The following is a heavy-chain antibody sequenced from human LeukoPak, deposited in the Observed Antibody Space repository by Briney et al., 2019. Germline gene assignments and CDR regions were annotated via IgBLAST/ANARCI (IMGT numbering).Heavy chain of an antibody. CDR1: GYTFITYD. CDR2: ISAYNGIT. V-gene: IGHV1-18*01. J-gene: IGHJ4*02. CDR3: ATPRSDHDIRACYFDY. D-gene: IGHD3-9*01. Sequence: GASVKVSCKTSGYTFITYDITWVRQAPGQGLEWMGWISAYNGITNYAQKFQGRVTITADESTSTAYMELSSLRSEDTAVYYCATPRSDHDIRACYFDYWGQGTLVTVSS.